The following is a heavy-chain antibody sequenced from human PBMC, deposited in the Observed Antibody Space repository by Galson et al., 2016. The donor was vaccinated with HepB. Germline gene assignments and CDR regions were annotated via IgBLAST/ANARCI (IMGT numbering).Heavy chain of an antibody. CDR2: IYPGDSDT. Sequence: QSGAEVKKPGESLKISCEGSGYSFTSYWIGWVRQMPGKGLEWMGTIYPGDSDTRYSPSSQGQVTNSADKSISAAYLQWNSLKAPDTAIYYCARRSSDAFDIWGQGTMVTVSS. CDR1: GYSFTSYW. D-gene: IGHD3-10*01. V-gene: IGHV5-51*01. CDR3: ARRSSDAFDI. J-gene: IGHJ3*02.